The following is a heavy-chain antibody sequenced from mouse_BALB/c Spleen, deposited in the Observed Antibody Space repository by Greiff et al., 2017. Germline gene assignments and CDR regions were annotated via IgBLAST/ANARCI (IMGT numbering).Heavy chain of an antibody. CDR1: GFTFSSYA. CDR3: AREGSMITKMDY. J-gene: IGHJ4*01. D-gene: IGHD2-4*01. Sequence: EVQRVESGGGLVKPGGSLKLSCAASGFTFSSYAMSWVRQTPEKRLEWVASISSGGSTYYPDSVKGRFTISRDNARNILYLQMSSLRSEDTAMYYCAREGSMITKMDYWGQGTSVTVSS. V-gene: IGHV5-6-5*01. CDR2: ISSGGST.